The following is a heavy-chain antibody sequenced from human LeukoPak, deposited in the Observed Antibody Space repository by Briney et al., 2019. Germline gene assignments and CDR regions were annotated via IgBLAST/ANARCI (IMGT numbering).Heavy chain of an antibody. D-gene: IGHD3-10*01. CDR1: GFTISSYW. J-gene: IGHJ4*02. Sequence: HPGGSLRLSCAVSGFTISSYWMTWVRQAPGKGLEWVSVLYSGGSTYHADSVKGRFTISRDNSKNTLYLQMNSLRAEDTAVYYCARGRPYSYGSGQFDYWGQGTLVTVSS. V-gene: IGHV3-53*01. CDR3: ARGRPYSYGSGQFDY. CDR2: LYSGGST.